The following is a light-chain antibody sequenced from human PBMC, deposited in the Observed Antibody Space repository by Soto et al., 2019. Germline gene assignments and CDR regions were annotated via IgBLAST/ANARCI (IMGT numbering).Light chain of an antibody. Sequence: QSALTQPPSASGSPGQSVTISCTGTSVDVGGYNYVSWYQQHPGKAPKLMIYEVSKRPSGVPDRFSGSKSGNTASLTVSGLQAEDEADYYCSSYADTNIVVFGGGTQLTVL. CDR2: EVS. CDR3: SSYADTNIVV. J-gene: IGLJ2*01. V-gene: IGLV2-8*01. CDR1: SVDVGGYNY.